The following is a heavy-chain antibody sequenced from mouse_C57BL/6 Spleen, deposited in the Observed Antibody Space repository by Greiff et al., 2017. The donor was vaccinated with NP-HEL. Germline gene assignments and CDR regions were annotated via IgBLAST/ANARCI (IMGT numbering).Heavy chain of an antibody. CDR1: GYTFTDYY. D-gene: IGHD3-3*01. Sequence: VQLKQSGPELVKPGASVKISCKASGYTFTDYYMNWVKQSHGKSLEWIGDINPNNGGTSYNQKFKGKATLTVDKSSSTAYMELRSLTSEDSAVYYCARGGGPGFAYWGQGTLVTVSA. J-gene: IGHJ3*01. CDR2: INPNNGGT. CDR3: ARGGGPGFAY. V-gene: IGHV1-26*01.